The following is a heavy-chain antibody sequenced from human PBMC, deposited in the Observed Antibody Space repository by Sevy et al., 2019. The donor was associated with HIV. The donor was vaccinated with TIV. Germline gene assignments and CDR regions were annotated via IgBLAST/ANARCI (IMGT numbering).Heavy chain of an antibody. V-gene: IGHV3-15*01. J-gene: IGHJ4*02. D-gene: IGHD6-13*01. CDR1: GFTFSNAW. CDR2: IKGKIYDGTI. Sequence: GGSLRLSCAASGFTFSNAWMSWVRQAPGKGLEWVGRIKGKIYDGTIDYAAPVKARSISSRIDSKNTLYLQMNSLKTDDTAVYHGTKASWSQEDYYNYWGQETMVTVSS. CDR3: TKASWSQEDYYNY.